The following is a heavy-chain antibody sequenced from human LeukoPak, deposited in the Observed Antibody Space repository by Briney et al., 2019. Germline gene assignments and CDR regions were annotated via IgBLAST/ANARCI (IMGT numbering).Heavy chain of an antibody. CDR2: LYTGGAT. D-gene: IGHD4-23*01. CDR1: GFTFNNND. CDR3: ARSGGISFDH. Sequence: GGSLRLSCAASGFTFNNNDMTSVRQAPGKGLEWVSILYTGGATDYADSVKGRFTISRDTPKNTLFLQMNSLRAEDTAVYYCARSGGISFDHWGQGTQVTVSS. V-gene: IGHV3-66*01. J-gene: IGHJ4*02.